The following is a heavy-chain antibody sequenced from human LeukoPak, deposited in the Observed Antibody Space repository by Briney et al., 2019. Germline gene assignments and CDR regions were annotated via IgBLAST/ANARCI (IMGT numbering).Heavy chain of an antibody. CDR2: IWYDGSNK. Sequence: PGGSLRLSCVASGFTFSSYGMHWVRQAPGKGLEWVAVIWYDGSNKYYADSVKGRFTISRDNSKNTLYLQMNSLRAEDTAVYYCARDGAVARYGGVDYWGQGTLVTVSS. V-gene: IGHV3-33*01. D-gene: IGHD6-19*01. J-gene: IGHJ4*02. CDR3: ARDGAVARYGGVDY. CDR1: GFTFSSYG.